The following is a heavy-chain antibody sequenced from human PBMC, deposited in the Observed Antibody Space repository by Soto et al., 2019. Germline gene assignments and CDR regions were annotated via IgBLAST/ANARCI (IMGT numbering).Heavy chain of an antibody. D-gene: IGHD4-4*01. Sequence: ASVKVSCKVSGYTLTELSMHWVRQAPGKGLEWMGGFDPEDGETIYAQKFQGRVTMTEDTSTDTAYMELSSLRSEDTAVYYCATDKTTVVAAPYFHHWGQGTLVTVSS. J-gene: IGHJ1*01. CDR2: FDPEDGET. CDR3: ATDKTTVVAAPYFHH. CDR1: GYTLTELS. V-gene: IGHV1-24*01.